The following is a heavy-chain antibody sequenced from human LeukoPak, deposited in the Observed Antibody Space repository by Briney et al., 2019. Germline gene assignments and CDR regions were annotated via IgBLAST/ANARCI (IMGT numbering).Heavy chain of an antibody. J-gene: IGHJ4*02. CDR1: GFTFSSYG. Sequence: GGSLRLSSAASGFTFSSYGMHWVRQAPGKGLEWVAVISYDGSNKYYADSVKGRFTISRDNAKNSLYLEMNSLRVEDTAVYYCARDSSGYQWGQGTLVTVSS. CDR3: ARDSSGYQ. V-gene: IGHV3-30*03. CDR2: ISYDGSNK. D-gene: IGHD3-22*01.